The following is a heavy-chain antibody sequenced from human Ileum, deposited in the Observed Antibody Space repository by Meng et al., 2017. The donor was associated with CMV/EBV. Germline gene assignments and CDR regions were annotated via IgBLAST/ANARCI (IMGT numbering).Heavy chain of an antibody. CDR1: GFTFSSYG. CDR3: AKGRRHYFDY. J-gene: IGHJ4*02. Sequence: GESLKISCAASGFTFSSYGMHWVRQAPGKGLEWVAVIWYDGSNKYYADSVKGRFTISRDNSKNTLYLQMNSLRAEDTAVYYCAKGRRHYFDYWGQGTLVTVSS. V-gene: IGHV3-33*06. CDR2: IWYDGSNK.